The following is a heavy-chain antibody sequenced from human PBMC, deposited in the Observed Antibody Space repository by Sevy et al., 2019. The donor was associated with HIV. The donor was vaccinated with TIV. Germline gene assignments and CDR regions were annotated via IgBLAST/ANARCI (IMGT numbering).Heavy chain of an antibody. D-gene: IGHD3-22*01. V-gene: IGHV5-51*01. CDR2: IYPGDSDT. J-gene: IGHJ4*02. CDR1: GYSFTSYW. CDR3: ARLLYYYDSSGYYRVIFDY. Sequence: GESLKISCKGSGYSFTSYWIGWVRQMPGKGLEWMGIIYPGDSDTRYSQSFQGQVTISADKSISTAYLQWSSLKASDTAMYYCARLLYYYDSSGYYRVIFDYWGQGTLVTVSS.